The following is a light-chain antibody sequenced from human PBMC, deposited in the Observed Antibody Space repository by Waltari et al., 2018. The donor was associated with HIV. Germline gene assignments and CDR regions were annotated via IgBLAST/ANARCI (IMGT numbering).Light chain of an antibody. V-gene: IGLV3-19*01. Sequence: SSELAQDPAVSVALGQTVRITCQGDSVRSYYASWYQQKPGQAPVLVVYGENNRPSGIPDRFSGSRSGNTASLAIAGAQTEDEADYYCNSRDSSGHWFFGGGTKVTGL. J-gene: IGLJ3*02. CDR3: NSRDSSGHWF. CDR1: SVRSYY. CDR2: GEN.